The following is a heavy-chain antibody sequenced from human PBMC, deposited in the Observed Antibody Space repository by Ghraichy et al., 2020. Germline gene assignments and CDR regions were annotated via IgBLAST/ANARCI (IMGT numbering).Heavy chain of an antibody. CDR2: ISSSSTI. CDR1: GFTFSSYS. D-gene: IGHD3-3*01. Sequence: GGSLRLSCAASGFTFSSYSMNWVRQAPGKGLEWVSYISSSSTIYYADSVKGRFTISRDNAKNSLYLQMNSLRDEDTAVYYCARDSYDFWSGYQRVWGYYFDYWGQGTLVTVSS. J-gene: IGHJ4*02. V-gene: IGHV3-48*02. CDR3: ARDSYDFWSGYQRVWGYYFDY.